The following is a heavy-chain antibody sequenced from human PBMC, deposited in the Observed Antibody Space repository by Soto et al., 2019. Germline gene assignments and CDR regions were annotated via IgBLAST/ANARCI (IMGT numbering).Heavy chain of an antibody. CDR2: IYYSGST. D-gene: IGHD1-26*01. CDR3: AREGGSYSRFDP. V-gene: IGHV4-59*01. J-gene: IGHJ5*02. CDR1: GDSITSYY. Sequence: SETLSLTCTVSGDSITSYYWSWIRQPPGKGLEWIGYIYYSGSTNYNPSLKSRVTISIDTSKNQFSLKMRSVTAADTAVYYCAREGGSYSRFDPWGQGALVTVSS.